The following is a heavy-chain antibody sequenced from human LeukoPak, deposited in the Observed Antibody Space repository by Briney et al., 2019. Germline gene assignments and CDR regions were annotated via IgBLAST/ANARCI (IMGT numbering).Heavy chain of an antibody. V-gene: IGHV4-59*01. CDR2: IYYSGST. CDR1: GGSISSYY. D-gene: IGHD1-26*01. Sequence: SETLSLTCTVSGGSISSYYWSWIRQPPGKGLEWIGYIYYSGSTNYNPSLKSRVTISVDTSKNQFSLKLSSVTAADTAVYYCARDTSGSHRGGAFDYWGQGALVTVSS. CDR3: ARDTSGSHRGGAFDY. J-gene: IGHJ4*02.